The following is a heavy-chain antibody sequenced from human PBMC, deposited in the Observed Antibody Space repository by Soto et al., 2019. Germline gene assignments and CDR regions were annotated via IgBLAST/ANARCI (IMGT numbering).Heavy chain of an antibody. Sequence: VQLVESGGGVVQPGRSLRLSCAASGFTFSSYAMHWVRQAPGKGLERVTIISYDGSNKYYADFVKGRFTISRDNSKNTLYLQMNSLGTEDTAVYYCARGAAAGIDYYAMDVWGQGTTVTVSS. J-gene: IGHJ6*02. CDR3: ARGAAAGIDYYAMDV. D-gene: IGHD6-13*01. CDR1: GFTFSSYA. CDR2: ISYDGSNK. V-gene: IGHV3-30-3*01.